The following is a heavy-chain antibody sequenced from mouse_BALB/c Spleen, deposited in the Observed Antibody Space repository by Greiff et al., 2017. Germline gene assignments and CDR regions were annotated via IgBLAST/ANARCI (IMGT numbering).Heavy chain of an antibody. Sequence: EAQRVESGGGLVKPGGSLKLSCAASGFTFSDYYMYWVRQTPEKRLEWVATISDGGSYTYYPDSVKGRFTISRDNDKNNLYLQMSSLKSEDTAMYYCARDRGDGYDVGAMDYWGQGTSVTVSS. D-gene: IGHD2-2*01. CDR2: ISDGGSYT. J-gene: IGHJ4*01. CDR1: GFTFSDYY. V-gene: IGHV5-4*02. CDR3: ARDRGDGYDVGAMDY.